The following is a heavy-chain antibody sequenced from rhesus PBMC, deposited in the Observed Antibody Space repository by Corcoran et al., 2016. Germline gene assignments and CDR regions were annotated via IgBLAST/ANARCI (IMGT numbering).Heavy chain of an antibody. J-gene: IGHJ6*01. CDR3: GSGSWNGVLDS. CDR2: IYGSSGST. D-gene: IGHD6-25*01. Sequence: QVQLQESGPGVVKPSETLSLTCAVSGGSISGCSDWSWIRQPPGKGLEWIGYIYGSSGSTNYNPSRKNRGTISKDASKNEVDRKLSSVTAADTAVYYCGSGSWNGVLDSWGQGVIVTVSS. V-gene: IGHV4-76*01. CDR1: GGSISGCSD.